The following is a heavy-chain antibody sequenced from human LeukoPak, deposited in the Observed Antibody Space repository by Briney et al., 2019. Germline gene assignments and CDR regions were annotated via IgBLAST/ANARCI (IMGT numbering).Heavy chain of an antibody. CDR2: IYYSGTT. V-gene: IGHV4-59*12. J-gene: IGHJ3*02. CDR3: ARDYYDSSERNDAFDI. D-gene: IGHD3-22*01. Sequence: SETLSLTCTVSGGSISSYFWTWIRQPPGKGLEWIGYIYYSGTTNYNPSLKSRVTLSVDTSKNQFSLKLRSVTAADTAVYYCARDYYDSSERNDAFDIWGQGTMVTVSS. CDR1: GGSISSYF.